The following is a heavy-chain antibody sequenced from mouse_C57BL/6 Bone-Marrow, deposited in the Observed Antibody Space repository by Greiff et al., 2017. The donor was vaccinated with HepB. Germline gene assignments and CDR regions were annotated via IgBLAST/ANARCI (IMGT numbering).Heavy chain of an antibody. CDR3: TPYDSYAMDY. Sequence: VQLQQSGAELVRPGASVKLSCTASGFNIKDDYMHWVKQRPEQGLEWIGWIVPENGDTEYASKFQGKATITADTSSNTAYLQLSSLTSEDTAVYYCTPYDSYAMDYWGQGTSVTVSS. D-gene: IGHD6-5*01. J-gene: IGHJ4*01. CDR1: GFNIKDDY. CDR2: IVPENGDT. V-gene: IGHV14-4*01.